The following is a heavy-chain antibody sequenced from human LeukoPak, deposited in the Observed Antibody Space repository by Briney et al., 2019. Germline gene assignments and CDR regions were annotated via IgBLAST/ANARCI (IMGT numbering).Heavy chain of an antibody. CDR1: GFTFTSYS. J-gene: IGHJ4*02. CDR2: ISGGGGST. CDR3: AKGGKWDVTPFDY. V-gene: IGHV3-23*01. Sequence: GGSLRLSCAASGFTFTSYSMNWVRQAPGRGLEWVSTISGGGGSTYYADSVKGRFTISRDNSKNTLYLQVNSLRAEDTAVYYCAKGGKWDVTPFDYWGQGTLVTVSS. D-gene: IGHD1-26*01.